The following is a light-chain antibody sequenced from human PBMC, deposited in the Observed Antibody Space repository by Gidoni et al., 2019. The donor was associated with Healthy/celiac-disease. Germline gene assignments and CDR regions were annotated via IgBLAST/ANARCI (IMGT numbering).Light chain of an antibody. CDR3: QSYDSSSWV. CDR1: SGSIASNY. Sequence: KFMLTQPHSVSESPGKTVTISCTRSSGSIASNYVQWYQQRPGSSPTTVIYEANQRPSGVPARFSGSLDSSSNSASLTISGLKTADEADYYCQSYDSSSWVFGGGTKLTVL. V-gene: IGLV6-57*01. J-gene: IGLJ3*02. CDR2: EAN.